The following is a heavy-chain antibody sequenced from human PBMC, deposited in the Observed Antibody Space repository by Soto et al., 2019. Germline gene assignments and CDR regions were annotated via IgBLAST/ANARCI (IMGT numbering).Heavy chain of an antibody. Sequence: QVQLVQSGAEVKRPGASVKVSCKASGYTFTSYGVSWVRQAPGQGLEWMAWISGYNGNTNYEQKYQGRVTVTADTSXTTAYMDLRSLRSDDTAVYYCARTRLDCRGTSCYDYWGQGTLVTVSS. J-gene: IGHJ4*02. CDR1: GYTFTSYG. CDR2: ISGYNGNT. CDR3: ARTRLDCRGTSCYDY. V-gene: IGHV1-18*01. D-gene: IGHD2-2*01.